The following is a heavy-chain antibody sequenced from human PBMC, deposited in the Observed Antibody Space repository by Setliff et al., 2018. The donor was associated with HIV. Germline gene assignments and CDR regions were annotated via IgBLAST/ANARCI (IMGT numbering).Heavy chain of an antibody. V-gene: IGHV3-23*01. J-gene: IGHJ4*02. CDR2: IRGSGGKT. Sequence: PGGSLRLSCAGSGFTFSNQPMSWVRQAPGKGLEWVSVIRGSGGKTDYADSVKGRFVISRDNSKNTLYLQMNSLRAEDTALYHCASSGSYYVPYFNSWGQGTQVTVSS. CDR3: ASSGSYYVPYFNS. D-gene: IGHD1-26*01. CDR1: GFTFSNQP.